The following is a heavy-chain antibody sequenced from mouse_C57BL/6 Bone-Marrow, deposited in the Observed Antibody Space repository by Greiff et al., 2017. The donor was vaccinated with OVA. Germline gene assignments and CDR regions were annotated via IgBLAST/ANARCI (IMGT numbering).Heavy chain of an antibody. CDR2: ILPGSGST. J-gene: IGHJ4*01. CDR1: GYTFTGYW. CDR3: ARSLAYYSGVDY. Sequence: VQLQQSGAELMKPGASVKLSCKATGYTFTGYWIEWVKQRPGQGLEWIGEILPGSGSTNYHEKFKGKATVTADTATNTAYMQLSSLTTEDSAIYYCARSLAYYSGVDYWGQGTSVTVSS. D-gene: IGHD2-12*01. V-gene: IGHV1-9*01.